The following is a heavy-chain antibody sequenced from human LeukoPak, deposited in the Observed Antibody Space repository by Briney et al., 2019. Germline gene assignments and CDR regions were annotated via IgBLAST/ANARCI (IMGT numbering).Heavy chain of an antibody. D-gene: IGHD6-13*01. CDR3: AREGRYSSSWTYYYYYYMDV. V-gene: IGHV3-66*02. Sequence: QPGGSLRLSCAASGFTVSSNYMSWVRQAPGKGLEWVSVIYSGGSTYYADSVKGRFTISRDNSKNTLYLQMNSLGAEDTAVYYCAREGRYSSSWTYYYYYYMDVWGKGTTVTVSS. J-gene: IGHJ6*03. CDR1: GFTVSSNY. CDR2: IYSGGST.